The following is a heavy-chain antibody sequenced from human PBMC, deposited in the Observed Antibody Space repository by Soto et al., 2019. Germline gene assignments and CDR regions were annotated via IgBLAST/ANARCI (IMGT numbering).Heavy chain of an antibody. V-gene: IGHV1-18*01. CDR1: GYTFTSYG. CDR2: ISAYNGNT. J-gene: IGHJ6*02. D-gene: IGHD2-2*01. CDR3: ARDLSDIVVVPAAMAGWGYYYGMDV. Sequence: ASVKVSCKASGYTFTSYGISWVRQAPGQGLEWMGWISAYNGNTNYAQKLQGRVTMTTDTSTSTAYVELRSLRSDDTAVYYCARDLSDIVVVPAAMAGWGYYYGMDVWGQGTTVTVSS.